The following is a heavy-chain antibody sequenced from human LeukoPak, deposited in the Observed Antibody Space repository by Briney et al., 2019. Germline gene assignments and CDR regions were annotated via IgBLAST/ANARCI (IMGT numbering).Heavy chain of an antibody. CDR1: GFTFSSYE. D-gene: IGHD3-3*01. CDR2: ISSSGSTI. V-gene: IGHV3-48*03. J-gene: IGHJ6*03. Sequence: GGSLRLSCAASGFTFSSYEMNWVRQAPGKGLEWVSYISSSGSTIYYADSVKGRFTISRDNAKNSLYLQMDSLRAEDTAVYYCARDGRYDFWSGRYYQSYYMDVWGKGTTVTVSS. CDR3: ARDGRYDFWSGRYYQSYYMDV.